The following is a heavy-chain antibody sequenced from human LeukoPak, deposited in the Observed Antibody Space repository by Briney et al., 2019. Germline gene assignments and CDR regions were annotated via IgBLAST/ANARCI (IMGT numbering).Heavy chain of an antibody. V-gene: IGHV4-39*01. CDR1: GGSISTTTYY. CDR2: IYYSGST. CDR3: ARHCSDSNCYRLDAFDI. D-gene: IGHD2-15*01. J-gene: IGHJ3*02. Sequence: SETLSLTCIVSGGSISTTTYYWDWIRQPPGKGLEYIGSIYYSGSTYYTPSLKSRVTISIDTSKNQFSLKLISVTAADTAVYFCARHCSDSNCYRLDAFDIWGQGTVVTVSS.